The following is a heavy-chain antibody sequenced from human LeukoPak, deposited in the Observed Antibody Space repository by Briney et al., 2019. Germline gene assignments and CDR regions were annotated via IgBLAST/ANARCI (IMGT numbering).Heavy chain of an antibody. CDR1: GLTFTSYA. Sequence: GGSLRLSCAASGLTFTSYAMKWVRQAPGKGLEWVSSIGSGGSTYYADSVKGRFIISRDNSKNTLYLQMNSLRAEDTAVYYCAKRITVASSQIFDYWGQGILVTVSS. V-gene: IGHV3-23*01. J-gene: IGHJ4*02. CDR2: IGSGGST. D-gene: IGHD6-19*01. CDR3: AKRITVASSQIFDY.